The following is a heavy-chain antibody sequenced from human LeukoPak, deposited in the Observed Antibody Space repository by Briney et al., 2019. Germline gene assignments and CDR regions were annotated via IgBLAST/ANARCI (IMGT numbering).Heavy chain of an antibody. CDR2: ISYDGSNK. D-gene: IGHD4-17*01. J-gene: IGHJ4*02. CDR1: GFTFSSYA. V-gene: IGHV3-30-3*01. CDR3: ARDVGDYGDYGEGY. Sequence: PGGSLRLSCAASGFTFSSYAMHWVRQAPGKGLEWVAVISYDGSNKYYADSVKGRFTISRDNSKNTLYLQMNSLRAEDTAVYYCARDVGDYGDYGEGYWGQGTLVTVSS.